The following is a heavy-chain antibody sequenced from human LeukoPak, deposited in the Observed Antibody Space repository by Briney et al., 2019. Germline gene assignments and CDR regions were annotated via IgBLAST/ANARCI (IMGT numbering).Heavy chain of an antibody. CDR1: GFTFSSYS. J-gene: IGHJ6*03. V-gene: IGHV3-21*01. CDR3: ARDEAAANYYYYYYMDV. CDR2: ISSSSSYI. D-gene: IGHD2-2*01. Sequence: GGSLRLSCAASGFTFSSYSMNWVRQAPGKGLEWVSSISSSSSYIYYADSVKGRFTISRDNAKNSLYLQMNSLRAEDTAVYYCARDEAAANYYYYYYMDVWGKGTTVTVSS.